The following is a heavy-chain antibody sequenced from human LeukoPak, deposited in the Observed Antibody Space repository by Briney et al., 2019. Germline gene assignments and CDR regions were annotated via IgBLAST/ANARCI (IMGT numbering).Heavy chain of an antibody. J-gene: IGHJ4*02. Sequence: PSETLSLTCAVSGGSISSNSYYWGWIRQPPGKGLEWIGFIYYSGSTYCNPSLKSRVTISLDTSKNQFSLKLNSVTAADTAVYYCAKEDKAGTGYFDYWGQGTLVTVSS. D-gene: IGHD6-13*01. V-gene: IGHV4-39*07. CDR2: IYYSGST. CDR1: GGSISSNSYY. CDR3: AKEDKAGTGYFDY.